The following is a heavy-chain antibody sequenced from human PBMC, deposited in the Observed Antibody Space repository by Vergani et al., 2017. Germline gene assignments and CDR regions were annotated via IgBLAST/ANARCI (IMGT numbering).Heavy chain of an antibody. CDR2: ISSTTGDT. D-gene: IGHD2-15*01. V-gene: IGHV1-18*01. CDR1: GYSFTNYD. Sequence: QIQLVQSRSEMVKPGASVKVSCQASGYSFTNYDFTWVRQAPGQGLEWMGWISSTTGDTIYAEKVQGRVTMTTDTSTSTAYLELRSLRSDDTALYYCARRVVACRNSLRHLDYWGQGTLVTVSS. J-gene: IGHJ4*02. CDR3: ARRVVACRNSLRHLDY.